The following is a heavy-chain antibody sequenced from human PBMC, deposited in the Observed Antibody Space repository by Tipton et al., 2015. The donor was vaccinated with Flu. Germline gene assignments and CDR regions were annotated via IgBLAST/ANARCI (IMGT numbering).Heavy chain of an antibody. J-gene: IGHJ4*02. Sequence: TLSLTCTVSGDPISSSTYYWGWIRQPPGKGLEWIGSIYCYNGNTYYSPSLKSRVTISADTSKNQFSLKLNSVTAADTAVYYCARLSYYDVDLKNFYFDYWGQGALVTVSS. CDR3: ARLSYYDVDLKNFYFDY. D-gene: IGHD3-10*02. V-gene: IGHV4-39*01. CDR1: GDPISSSTYY. CDR2: IYCYNGNT.